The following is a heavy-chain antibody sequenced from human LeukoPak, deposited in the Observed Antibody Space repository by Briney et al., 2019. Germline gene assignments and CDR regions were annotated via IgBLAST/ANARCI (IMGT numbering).Heavy chain of an antibody. CDR1: GFPFSSYS. CDR2: LSYDGSIK. CDR3: ARGVSTWYRIDY. D-gene: IGHD6-13*01. J-gene: IGHJ4*02. Sequence: PGGSLRLSCVASGFPFSSYSFHWVRQAPGKGLEWVALLSYDGSIKHYADSVKGRFTLSRDNSKSSVYLQMDSLKADDTAVYYCARGVSTWYRIDYWGQGTLVTVPS. V-gene: IGHV3-30*01.